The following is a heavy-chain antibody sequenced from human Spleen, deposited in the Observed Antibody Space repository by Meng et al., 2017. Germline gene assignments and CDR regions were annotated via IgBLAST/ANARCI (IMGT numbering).Heavy chain of an antibody. CDR3: ARDNGIVVVPAADRDFDY. J-gene: IGHJ4*02. CDR1: GYSITGSYN. V-gene: IGHV4-38-2*02. CDR2: IYQSGST. D-gene: IGHD2-2*01. Sequence: SETLSLTCAVSGYSITGSYNWGWIRQSPGKGLEWIGSIYQSGSTYYNPSLKSRVTMSADTSKNQFSLKLTSVTAADTAVYYCARDNGIVVVPAADRDFDYWGQGTLVTVSS.